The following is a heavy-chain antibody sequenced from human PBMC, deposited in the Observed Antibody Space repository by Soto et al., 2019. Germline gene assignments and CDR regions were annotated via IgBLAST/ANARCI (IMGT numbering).Heavy chain of an antibody. Sequence: ASVKVSCKASGYSFTDYNIHWVRQAPGQGLEWLGRINPKSGGTSTAQKFQGWVTMTTDTSISTASMELTRLTSDDTAIYYCARGDSTDCSNGVCSFFYNHDMDVWGQGTTVTVSS. CDR1: GYSFTDYN. V-gene: IGHV1-2*04. CDR3: ARGDSTDCSNGVCSFFYNHDMDV. D-gene: IGHD2-8*01. CDR2: INPKSGGT. J-gene: IGHJ6*02.